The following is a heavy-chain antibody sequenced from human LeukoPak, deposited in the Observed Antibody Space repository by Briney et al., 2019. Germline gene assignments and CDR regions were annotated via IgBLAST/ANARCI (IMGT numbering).Heavy chain of an antibody. CDR3: ARDRTPFEYSSSPSDY. Sequence: ASVKVSCKDSGYTFTGYYMHWVRQAPGQGLEWMGWINPNSGGTNYAQKFQGRVTMTRDTSISTAYMELSRLRSDDTAVYYCARDRTPFEYSSSPSDYWGQGTLVTVSS. CDR1: GYTFTGYY. D-gene: IGHD6-6*01. CDR2: INPNSGGT. J-gene: IGHJ4*02. V-gene: IGHV1-2*02.